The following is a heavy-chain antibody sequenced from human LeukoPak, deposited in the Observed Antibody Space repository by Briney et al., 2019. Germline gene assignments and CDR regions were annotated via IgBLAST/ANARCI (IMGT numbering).Heavy chain of an antibody. J-gene: IGHJ4*02. D-gene: IGHD1-26*01. V-gene: IGHV1-24*01. CDR3: ATGSIVYDF. Sequence: STEWFQGRFTMTEDTSTDTAYMELNSLTSEDTAVYYCATGSIVYDFWGQGTLVTVSS.